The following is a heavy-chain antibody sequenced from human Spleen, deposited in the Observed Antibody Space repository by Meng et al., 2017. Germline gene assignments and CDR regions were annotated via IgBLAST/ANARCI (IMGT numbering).Heavy chain of an antibody. J-gene: IGHJ3*02. CDR1: GFTFSSYA. D-gene: IGHD5-24*01. CDR2: ISYDGSYT. CDR3: ARWARRDGYHLGNHAFDI. V-gene: IGHV3-30*01. Sequence: GGSLRLSCAASGFTFSSYAIHWVRQAPGKGLEWVAVISYDGSYTYYADSVKGRFTISRDNSKNTLYLQMNSLRAEDTAVYYCARWARRDGYHLGNHAFDIWGQGTVVTVSS.